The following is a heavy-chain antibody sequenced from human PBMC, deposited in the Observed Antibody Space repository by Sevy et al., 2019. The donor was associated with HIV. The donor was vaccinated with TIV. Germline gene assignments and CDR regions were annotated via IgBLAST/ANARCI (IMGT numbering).Heavy chain of an antibody. D-gene: IGHD2-8*01. CDR1: GFAFYDYS. V-gene: IGHV3-23*01. CDR3: AREGCTRPHDY. J-gene: IGHJ4*02. Sequence: GGSLRLSCAASGFAFYDYSMSXXRQAPGKGLEWVATLSFGCGKINYADSVKGRFTISRDNSKNSFYLQMDNLRVEDTALYYCAREGCTRPHDYWGQGTRVTVSS. CDR2: LSFGCGKI.